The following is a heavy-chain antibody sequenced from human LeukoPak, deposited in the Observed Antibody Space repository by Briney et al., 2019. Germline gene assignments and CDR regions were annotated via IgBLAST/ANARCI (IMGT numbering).Heavy chain of an antibody. D-gene: IGHD3-16*02. J-gene: IGHJ4*02. CDR3: ASGEDYDYVWGSYRLYYFDY. CDR1: GYTFTSYG. CDR2: ISAYNGNT. V-gene: IGHV1-18*01. Sequence: ASVKVSCKASGYTFTSYGISWVRQAPGQGPEWMGWISAYNGNTNYAQKLQGRVTMTTDTSTSTAYMELRSLRSDDTAVYYCASGEDYDYVWGSYRLYYFDYWGQGTLVTVSS.